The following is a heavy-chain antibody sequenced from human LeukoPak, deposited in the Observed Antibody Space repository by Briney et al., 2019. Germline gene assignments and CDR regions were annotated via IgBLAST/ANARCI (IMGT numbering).Heavy chain of an antibody. CDR3: ARSLDLRRIRIFGTLDYFDY. D-gene: IGHD3-3*01. J-gene: IGHJ4*02. V-gene: IGHV1-2*02. CDR2: INPNSGGT. CDR1: GYTFTGYY. Sequence: AASVKVSCKASGYTFTGYYMHWVRRAPGQGLEWMGWINPNSGGTNYAQKFQGRVTMTRDTSISTAYMELSRLRSDDTAVYYCARSLDLRRIRIFGTLDYFDYWGQGTLVTVSS.